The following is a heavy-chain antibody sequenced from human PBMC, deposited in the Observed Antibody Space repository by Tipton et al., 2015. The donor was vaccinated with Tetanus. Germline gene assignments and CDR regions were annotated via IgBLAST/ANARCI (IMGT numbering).Heavy chain of an antibody. V-gene: IGHV4-31*03. CDR3: ARDTGSPYAMDV. Sequence: LSLTCTVSGGSISSSSHYWTWIRQRPGKGLEWIGYVYYSGTTYFDLSLQSRLTLSVDTSRNLFSLKLTSVTAADTGIYYCARDTGSPYAMDVWGQGTAVTVSS. J-gene: IGHJ6*02. CDR2: VYYSGTT. CDR1: GGSISSSSHY.